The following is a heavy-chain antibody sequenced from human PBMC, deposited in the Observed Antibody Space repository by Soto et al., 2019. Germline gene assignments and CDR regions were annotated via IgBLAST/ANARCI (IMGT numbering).Heavy chain of an antibody. V-gene: IGHV5-51*01. CDR3: ARQPLHNYYDSSGGYFDY. D-gene: IGHD3-22*01. J-gene: IGHJ4*02. CDR2: IYPGDSDT. Sequence: GESLKISCKGSGHSFTSYWIGWVRQMPGKGLEWMGIIYPGDSDTRYSPSFQGQVTISADKSISTAYLQWSSLKASDTAMYYCARQPLHNYYDSSGGYFDYWGQGTLVTVSS. CDR1: GHSFTSYW.